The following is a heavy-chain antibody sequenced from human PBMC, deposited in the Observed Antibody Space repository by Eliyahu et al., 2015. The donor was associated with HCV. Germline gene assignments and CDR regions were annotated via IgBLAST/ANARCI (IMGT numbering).Heavy chain of an antibody. D-gene: IGHD6-19*01. J-gene: IGHJ5*02. CDR2: IDYSGST. CDR3: ASGGGGIAVTGTGGWFDP. CDR1: GGSXTTXY. Sequence: QVQLQESGPGLVKPSETLSLTXTVXGGSXTTXYLXRIRQPPAKAVEWIGYIDYSGSTNYXPSLKSRVTISVDTSRNQFSLNLTSVTAADTAMYYCASGGGGIAVTGTGGWFDPWGQGTLVTVSS. V-gene: IGHV4-59*01.